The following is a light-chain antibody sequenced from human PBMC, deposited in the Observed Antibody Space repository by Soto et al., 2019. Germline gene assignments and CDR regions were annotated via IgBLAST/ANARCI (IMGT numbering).Light chain of an antibody. V-gene: IGLV1-40*01. J-gene: IGLJ1*01. CDR1: SSNIGTTYE. CDR2: GNS. Sequence: QSVLTQPPSVSGAPGQRVTISCTGSSSNIGTTYEVQWYQQLPGTAHKLLIYGNSNRPSGVPDRFSGSKSGTSASLAITGLQADDEADYYCQSYDSSLSAHYVFGTGTKVTVL. CDR3: QSYDSSLSAHYV.